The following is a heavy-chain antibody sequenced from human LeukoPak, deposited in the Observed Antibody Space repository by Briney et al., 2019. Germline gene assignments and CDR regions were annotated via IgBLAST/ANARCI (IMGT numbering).Heavy chain of an antibody. J-gene: IGHJ3*02. CDR3: ARAPTSSTSSSSPFDI. Sequence: GSLRLSCAASGFTFYMYAMSWLRQAPGKGLEWLGRIYSTGSTDHNPSLKSRVTMSVDTSKNQFSLKLTSVTVADTALYYCARAPTSSTSSSSPFDIWGQGTMVTVSS. CDR1: GFTFYMYA. D-gene: IGHD2-2*01. CDR2: IYSTGST. V-gene: IGHV4-59*10.